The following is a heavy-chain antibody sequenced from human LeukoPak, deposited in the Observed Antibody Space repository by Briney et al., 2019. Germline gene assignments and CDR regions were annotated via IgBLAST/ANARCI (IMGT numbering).Heavy chain of an antibody. CDR3: ARLVGASWFDS. Sequence: SQTLSLTCAVSGDSVSTNSATWTWLRQSPSRGLEWLGRTYYRSKWSNDYAVSMKSRITINPDTSKNQFSLQLNSVTPEDTAVYYCARLVGASWFDSWGQGTLVTVSS. CDR1: GDSVSTNSAT. J-gene: IGHJ5*01. CDR2: TYYRSKWSN. D-gene: IGHD1-26*01. V-gene: IGHV6-1*01.